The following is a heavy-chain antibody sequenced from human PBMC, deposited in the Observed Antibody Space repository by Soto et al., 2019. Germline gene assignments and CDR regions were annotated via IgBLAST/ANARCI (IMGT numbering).Heavy chain of an antibody. V-gene: IGHV1-69*12. Sequence: QVQLVQSGAEVKKPGSSVKVSCKASGGTFSSYAISWVRQAPGQGLEWMGGIIPIFGTANYAQKFQGRVTITADESTSTAYMELSSLSSEDTAVYYCASVLELHYYYGMDVWGQGTTVIVSS. J-gene: IGHJ6*02. D-gene: IGHD1-7*01. CDR1: GGTFSSYA. CDR3: ASVLELHYYYGMDV. CDR2: IIPIFGTA.